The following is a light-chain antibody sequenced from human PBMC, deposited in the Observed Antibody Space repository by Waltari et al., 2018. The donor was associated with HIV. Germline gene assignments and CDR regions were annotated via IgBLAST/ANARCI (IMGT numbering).Light chain of an antibody. CDR2: GNS. J-gene: IGLJ1*01. V-gene: IGLV1-40*01. CDR3: QSHDSSLSGYV. Sequence: QSELTQPPSVSGAPGQRVTISCTGSSSNIGAGYHVHWYQQLPGTAPKLLIYGNSNRPSGVPDRFSGSKSGTSASLAITGLQAEDEADYYCQSHDSSLSGYVFGTGTKVTVL. CDR1: SSNIGAGYH.